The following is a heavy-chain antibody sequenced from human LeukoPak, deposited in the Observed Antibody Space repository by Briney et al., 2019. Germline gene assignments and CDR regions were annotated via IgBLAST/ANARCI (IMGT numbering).Heavy chain of an antibody. J-gene: IGHJ4*02. D-gene: IGHD6-19*01. CDR3: ARDQSSSGHFDY. Sequence: SETLSLTCTVSGGSISSYYLSWIRQPAGKGLEWIGRIYTSGSTNYNPSPKSRVTMSVDTSKNQFSLKLSSVTAADTAVYYCARDQSSSGHFDYWGQGTLVTVSS. CDR2: IYTSGST. V-gene: IGHV4-4*07. CDR1: GGSISSYY.